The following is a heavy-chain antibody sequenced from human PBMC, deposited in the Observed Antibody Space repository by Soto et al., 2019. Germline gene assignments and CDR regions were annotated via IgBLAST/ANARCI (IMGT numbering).Heavy chain of an antibody. CDR3: ARIPLSTLRSGYNDAFDI. CDR1: GYTFTSYD. V-gene: IGHV1-8*01. CDR2: MNPNSGNT. J-gene: IGHJ3*02. Sequence: QVQLVQSGAEVKKPGASVKVSCKASGYTFTSYDINWVRQATGQGLEWMGWMNPNSGNTGYAQKFQGRVTMTRNTSISTAYMELSSLRSEDTAVYYCARIPLSTLRSGYNDAFDIWGQGTMVTVSS. D-gene: IGHD3-3*01.